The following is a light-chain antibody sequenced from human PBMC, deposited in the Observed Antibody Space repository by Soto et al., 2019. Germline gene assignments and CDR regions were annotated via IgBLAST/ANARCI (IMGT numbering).Light chain of an antibody. CDR1: HVISSW. CDR3: QKTTSFPLT. J-gene: IGKJ4*01. Sequence: DIQMTQSPSFVSASVGDRVTITCRASHVISSWFAWYQHKPGRAHKLLIHAASSLESGVPSRFSGSGSGTDVAHSCSSLQPEDFATYYCQKTTSFPLTFGGGTKVEIK. CDR2: AAS. V-gene: IGKV1-12*01.